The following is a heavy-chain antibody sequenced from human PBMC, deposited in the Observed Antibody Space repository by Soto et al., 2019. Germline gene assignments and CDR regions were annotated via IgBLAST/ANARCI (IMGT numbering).Heavy chain of an antibody. D-gene: IGHD3-10*01. J-gene: IGHJ6*03. Sequence: QVQLVQSGAEVKKPGASVRVSCKASGYTFTDYYIHWVRQAPGQGLEWMGWTNPNTGGINYAEKFRGWGPKTRDTTVSTAYMELGNLKADHPAVFYRARGGATEPPLPNFAEFFLDGWGKGTTVSVS. CDR3: ARGGATEPPLPNFAEFFLDG. V-gene: IGHV1-2*04. CDR2: TNPNTGGI. CDR1: GYTFTDYY.